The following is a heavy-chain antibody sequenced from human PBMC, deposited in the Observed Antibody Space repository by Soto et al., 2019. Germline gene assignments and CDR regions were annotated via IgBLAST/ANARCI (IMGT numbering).Heavy chain of an antibody. J-gene: IGHJ4*02. CDR1: GFTFNKYA. D-gene: IGHD6-13*01. Sequence: GGSLRLSCVASGFTFNKYALAWVRQAPGKGLEWVATISGIGGSTYLADSVKGRLSISRDNSKNTVSLLMNSLRAEDTAVYFCARGSSGYISSWYYFDYWGRGTLVTVS. V-gene: IGHV3-23*01. CDR2: ISGIGGST. CDR3: ARGSSGYISSWYYFDY.